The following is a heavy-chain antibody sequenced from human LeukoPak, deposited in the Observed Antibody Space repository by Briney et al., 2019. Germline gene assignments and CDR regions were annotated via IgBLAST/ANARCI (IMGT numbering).Heavy chain of an antibody. CDR2: IYSGGST. CDR3: ASDSYSPEYFQH. Sequence: GGSLILSCAASGFSVSNNYMSWVRQAPGKGLEWVSVIYSGGSTFYADSVKGRFTISRDNSKNTLYLQMNSLRAEDTAVYYCASDSYSPEYFQHWGQGTLVTVSS. CDR1: GFSVSNNY. V-gene: IGHV3-66*01. D-gene: IGHD2-15*01. J-gene: IGHJ1*01.